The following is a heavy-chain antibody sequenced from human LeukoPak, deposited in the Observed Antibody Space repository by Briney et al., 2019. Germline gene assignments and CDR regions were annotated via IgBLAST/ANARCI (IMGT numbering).Heavy chain of an antibody. Sequence: GASVKVSCKASGYTFTGYYMHWVRQAPGQGLEWMGWINPNSGGTNYAQKFQGRVTMTRDTSISTAYMELSRLRSDDTAVYYCARERSFTVVRGILRAFDIWGQGTMVTVSS. V-gene: IGHV1-2*02. CDR3: ARERSFTVVRGILRAFDI. CDR1: GYTFTGYY. CDR2: INPNSGGT. D-gene: IGHD3-10*01. J-gene: IGHJ3*02.